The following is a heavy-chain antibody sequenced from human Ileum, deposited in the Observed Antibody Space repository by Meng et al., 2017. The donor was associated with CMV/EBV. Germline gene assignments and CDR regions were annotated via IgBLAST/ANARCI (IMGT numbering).Heavy chain of an antibody. V-gene: IGHV3-23*01. D-gene: IGHD1-14*01. CDR1: GFAFGSHA. J-gene: IGHJ4*02. Sequence: GGSLRLSGAASGFAFGSHAMNWVRRAPGKGLEWVSTIGGSGNLTWYADSVRGRFTIYRENSKSTLFLPVNNLRADDTAVYFCVKTTQSPYSWGQGTLVTVSS. CDR3: VKTTQSPYS. CDR2: IGGSGNLT.